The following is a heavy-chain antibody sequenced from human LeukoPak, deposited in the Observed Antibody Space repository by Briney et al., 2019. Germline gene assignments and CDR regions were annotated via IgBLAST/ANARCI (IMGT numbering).Heavy chain of an antibody. CDR1: GDSMTLSTYY. CDR2: LYDSGSD. D-gene: IGHD3-9*01. Sequence: PSDTLSLTCTVSGDSMTLSTYYWGWLRQPPGMGLEGIVLLYDSGSDYHNPSLERRITISIETPKRPYAQRLTPVAAADPALYFCTRLTLGRARYCEPPAGPWGFDSWGQGALVSVSS. CDR3: TRLTLGRARYCEPPAGPWGFDS. J-gene: IGHJ4*02. V-gene: IGHV4-39*01.